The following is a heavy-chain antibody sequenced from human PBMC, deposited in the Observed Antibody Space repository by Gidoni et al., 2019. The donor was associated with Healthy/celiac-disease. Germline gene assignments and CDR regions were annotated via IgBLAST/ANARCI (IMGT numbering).Heavy chain of an antibody. V-gene: IGHV3-49*04. CDR1: GFTFGDYA. Sequence: EVQLVESGGGLVQPGRSLRLSCTASGFTFGDYAMSWVRQAPGKGLEWVGFIRSKAYGGTTEYAASVKGRFTISRDDSKSIAYLQMNSLKTEDTAVYYCTREDSSGWTYYYYYYMDVWGKGTTVTVSS. J-gene: IGHJ6*03. CDR2: IRSKAYGGTT. CDR3: TREDSSGWTYYYYYYMDV. D-gene: IGHD6-19*01.